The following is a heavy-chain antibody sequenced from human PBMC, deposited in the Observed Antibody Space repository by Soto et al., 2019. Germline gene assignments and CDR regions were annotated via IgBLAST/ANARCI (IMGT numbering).Heavy chain of an antibody. CDR3: VREGRGSFDF. Sequence: LRLSCAASGFIFTNYAMNWVRQAPGKGLEWVSVIGGRGNSAYYADSVQGRFTISRDNSKNTLSLQMSSLTADDTAIYYCVREGRGSFDFWGRGTMGTVSS. CDR1: GFIFTNYA. J-gene: IGHJ3*01. D-gene: IGHD5-12*01. CDR2: IGGRGNSA. V-gene: IGHV3-23*01.